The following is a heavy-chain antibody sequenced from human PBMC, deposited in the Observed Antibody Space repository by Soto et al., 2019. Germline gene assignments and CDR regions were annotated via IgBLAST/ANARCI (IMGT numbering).Heavy chain of an antibody. CDR2: IYYSGST. J-gene: IGHJ4*02. CDR3: AREVLEKLDY. CDR1: GGFISRGGYS. D-gene: IGHD2-8*01. Sequence: SETLSLTCAVSGGFISRGGYSWSWIRQQPGKGLEWIGYIYYSGSTYYNPSLKSRVTISVDTSKNQFSLKLSSVTAADTAVYYCAREVLEKLDYWGQGTLVTVSS. V-gene: IGHV4-30-2*05.